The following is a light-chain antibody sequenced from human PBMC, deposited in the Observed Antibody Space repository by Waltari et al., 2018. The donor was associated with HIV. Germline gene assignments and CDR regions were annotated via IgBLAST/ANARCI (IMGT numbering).Light chain of an antibody. CDR2: DAS. Sequence: DIQMTQSPSSLSASVGDRVPITCQATHDISKNLNWYQQKAGTAPKLLIYDASNLETGVPSRFSAGGSGTDFTLTISSLQPADVATYYCQQYDPLHLIFTFGPGTKVDL. CDR3: QQYDPLHLIFT. V-gene: IGKV1-33*01. CDR1: HDISKN. J-gene: IGKJ3*01.